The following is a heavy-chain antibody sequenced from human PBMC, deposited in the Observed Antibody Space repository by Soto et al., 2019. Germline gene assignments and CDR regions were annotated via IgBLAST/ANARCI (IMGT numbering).Heavy chain of an antibody. CDR2: IIPMLGIA. CDR3: AVLITSIVFDY. J-gene: IGHJ4*02. Sequence: QVQLVQSEAEVKRPGSSVKVSCKASGGTFSTYTINWVRQAPGQGLEWMGRIIPMLGIANYAQKFQGRVTITADQSTTTAYLELSRLRSEDTAVYYCAVLITSIVFDYLGQGTLVTVSS. V-gene: IGHV1-69*02. D-gene: IGHD2-8*01. CDR1: GGTFSTYT.